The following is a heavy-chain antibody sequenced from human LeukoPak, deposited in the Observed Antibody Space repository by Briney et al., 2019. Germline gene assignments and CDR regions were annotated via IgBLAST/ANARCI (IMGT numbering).Heavy chain of an antibody. CDR3: ARGLGYCSSTSCHAIDY. D-gene: IGHD2-2*01. V-gene: IGHV3-48*03. CDR2: ISSSGSTI. CDR1: GFTFRSYE. J-gene: IGHJ4*02. Sequence: PGGSLTLSCEDSGFTFRSYEMNWVRQAPGKGLEWVSYISSSGSTIYYADSVKGRFTISRDNAKNSLYLQMNSLRAEDTAVYYCARGLGYCSSTSCHAIDYWGQGTLVTVSS.